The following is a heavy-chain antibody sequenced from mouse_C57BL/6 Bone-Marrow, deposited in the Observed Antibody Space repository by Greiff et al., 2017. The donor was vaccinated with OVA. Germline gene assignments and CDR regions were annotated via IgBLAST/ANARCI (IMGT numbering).Heavy chain of an antibody. CDR2: IWSGGST. J-gene: IGHJ3*01. Sequence: VKLQESGPGLVQPSQSLSITCTVSGFSLTSYGVHWVRQSPGKGLEWLGVIWSGGSTDYNAAFISRLSISKDNSKSQVFFKMNSLQADDTAIYYCARLGYGSSRFAYWGQGTLVTVSA. V-gene: IGHV2-2*01. CDR3: ARLGYGSSRFAY. CDR1: GFSLTSYG. D-gene: IGHD1-1*01.